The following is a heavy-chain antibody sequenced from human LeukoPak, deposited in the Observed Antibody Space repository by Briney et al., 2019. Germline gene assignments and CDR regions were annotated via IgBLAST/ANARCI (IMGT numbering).Heavy chain of an antibody. Sequence: SETLSLTCTVSGYSISSGNYWGWIRLPPGKGLQWIGSIYHSGSTYYNPSLKSRVTISVDTSKNQFSLKLSSVTAADTAVYYCAKGYCRGNSCYDDRGAFDYWGQGTLVTVSS. V-gene: IGHV4-38-2*02. CDR3: AKGYCRGNSCYDDRGAFDY. D-gene: IGHD2-2*01. CDR1: GYSISSGNY. J-gene: IGHJ4*02. CDR2: IYHSGST.